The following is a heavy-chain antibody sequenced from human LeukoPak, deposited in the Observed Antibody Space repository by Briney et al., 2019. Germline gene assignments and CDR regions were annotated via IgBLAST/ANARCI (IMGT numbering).Heavy chain of an antibody. V-gene: IGHV5-51*01. J-gene: IGHJ3*02. CDR2: IYPDDSHT. D-gene: IGHD6-25*01. CDR3: VVQSGSAAGNFDI. CDR1: GYSFTSYW. Sequence: GESLKISCKGSGYSFTSYWIGWVRQMPGKGLEWMGNIYPDDSHTRYSPSFQGQITISADKSISTAYLQWSSLKASDTAMYYCVVQSGSAAGNFDIWGQGTMVTVSS.